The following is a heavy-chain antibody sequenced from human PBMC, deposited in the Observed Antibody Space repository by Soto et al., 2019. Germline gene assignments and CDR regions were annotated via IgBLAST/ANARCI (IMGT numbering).Heavy chain of an antibody. J-gene: IGHJ4*02. CDR1: GFSFVNYA. D-gene: IGHD6-19*01. V-gene: IGHV3-23*01. CDR3: AKATTNGGWFNPFDS. Sequence: EVQLLESGGGLVQPGGSLRLSCAASGFSFVNYAMNWVRQAPGKGLEWVSGLSGSGTSTYYADSVKGRCTISRDNSRDTLFLQMNRLTADDTAVYYCAKATTNGGWFNPFDSWGQGALVTVSS. CDR2: LSGSGTST.